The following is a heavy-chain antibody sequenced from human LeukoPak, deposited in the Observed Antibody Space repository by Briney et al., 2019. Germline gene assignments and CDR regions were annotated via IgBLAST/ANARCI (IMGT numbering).Heavy chain of an antibody. Sequence: GGSLRLSCAASGFTFSSYSMNWVRRAPWKGLEWHSSLSSSSSYIYYADSVKGPFTILRATAKYPLYLQMNSLRAEDTAVYYCARDTCSSTRCYYYWGQGTLVT. CDR3: ARDTCSSTRCYYY. CDR2: LSSSSSYI. J-gene: IGHJ4*02. D-gene: IGHD2-2*01. V-gene: IGHV3-21*01. CDR1: GFTFSSYS.